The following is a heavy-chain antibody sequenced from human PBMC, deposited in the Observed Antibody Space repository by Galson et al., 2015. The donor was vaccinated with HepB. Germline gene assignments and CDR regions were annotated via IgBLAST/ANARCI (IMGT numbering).Heavy chain of an antibody. CDR3: TRGGGGRTTDY. CDR2: IDSDGSTT. CDR1: GFTFSSYW. Sequence: SLRLSCAASGFTFSSYWMHWVRHVPGQGLVWVSVIDSDGSTTRYADSVKGRFTISRDNAKNTLYLQMNSLRVEDTAVYYCTRGGGGRTTDYWGQGTLVTVSS. D-gene: IGHD1-7*01. V-gene: IGHV3-74*01. J-gene: IGHJ4*02.